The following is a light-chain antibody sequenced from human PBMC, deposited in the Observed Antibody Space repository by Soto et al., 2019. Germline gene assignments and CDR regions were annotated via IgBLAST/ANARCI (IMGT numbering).Light chain of an antibody. CDR3: QQSYSIPFT. Sequence: DIQMTQSPSSLSASVGDRVTITCQASQSISSYLNWYQQKPRKAPELLIYAASSLQSGVPSRFSGSGSGTDFTLTISSLQPEDFANYYCQQSYSIPFTFGQGTSLEIK. V-gene: IGKV1-39*01. CDR1: QSISSY. CDR2: AAS. J-gene: IGKJ2*01.